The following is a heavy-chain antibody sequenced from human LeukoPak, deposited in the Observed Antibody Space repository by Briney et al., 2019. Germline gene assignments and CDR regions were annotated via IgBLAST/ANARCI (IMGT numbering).Heavy chain of an antibody. Sequence: TGGSLRLSCAASGFTSSSYAMSWVRQAPGKGLEWVSLIIGSGGSIHYADSVRGRFTISRDNFKNTVFLQLSSLRPEDTAVYYCAKHGDNVWGSFRFGFDSWGQGTLVTVSS. CDR2: IIGSGGSI. J-gene: IGHJ4*02. CDR3: AKHGDNVWGSFRFGFDS. CDR1: GFTSSSYA. V-gene: IGHV3-23*01. D-gene: IGHD3-16*02.